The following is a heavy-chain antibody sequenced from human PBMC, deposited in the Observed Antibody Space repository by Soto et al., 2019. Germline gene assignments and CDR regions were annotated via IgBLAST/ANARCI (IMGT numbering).Heavy chain of an antibody. CDR3: ARVMGSSYLNTYYYYGMDV. CDR2: IKQDGSEK. D-gene: IGHD6-6*01. J-gene: IGHJ6*02. Sequence: LILSCAASGFTFSSYWMSWVRQAPGKGLEWVANIKQDGSEKYYVDSVKGRFTISRDNAKNSLYLQMNSLRAEDTDVYYCARVMGSSYLNTYYYYGMDVWGQGTTVTVSS. CDR1: GFTFSSYW. V-gene: IGHV3-7*03.